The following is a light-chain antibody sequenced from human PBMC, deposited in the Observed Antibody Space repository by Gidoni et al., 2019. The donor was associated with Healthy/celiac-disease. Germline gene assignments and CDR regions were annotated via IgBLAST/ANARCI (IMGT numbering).Light chain of an antibody. J-gene: IGKJ4*01. Sequence: EIVLTQSPATLSLSPGERATLSCRASQSVSSYLAWYQQQPGQAPRLLIYDASNRATGIPARFSGSGSGTDFTLTISRLEPEDFAVYYCQQRSNWLTFGGGTKVEI. V-gene: IGKV3-11*01. CDR2: DAS. CDR1: QSVSSY. CDR3: QQRSNWLT.